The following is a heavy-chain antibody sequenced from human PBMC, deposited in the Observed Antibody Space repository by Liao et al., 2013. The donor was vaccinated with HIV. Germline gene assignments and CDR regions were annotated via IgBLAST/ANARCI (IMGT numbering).Heavy chain of an antibody. J-gene: IGHJ5*02. Sequence: QVRLQESGPGLVKPSETLSLTCTVAGGSIRSYYWTWIRQPAGMGLEWIGRVFSTGSTYYNPSLTSRVSISVDTSKNQFSLKVSSVTAADTAVYYCAVEGRGNWFDPWGQGTLVTVSS. D-gene: IGHD3-10*01. CDR1: GGSIRSYY. V-gene: IGHV4-4*07. CDR3: AVEGRGNWFDP. CDR2: VFSTGST.